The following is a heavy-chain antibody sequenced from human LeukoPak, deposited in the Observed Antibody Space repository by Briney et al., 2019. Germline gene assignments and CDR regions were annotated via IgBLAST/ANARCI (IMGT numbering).Heavy chain of an antibody. V-gene: IGHV1-2*06. D-gene: IGHD5-12*01. Sequence: ASVKVSCKASGYTFTGYYMHWVRQAPRQGLEWMGRINPNSGGTNYAQKFQGRVTMTRDTSISTAYMELSRLRSDDTAVYYCARGNIVATIPFDYWGQGTLVTVSS. J-gene: IGHJ4*02. CDR1: GYTFTGYY. CDR3: ARGNIVATIPFDY. CDR2: INPNSGGT.